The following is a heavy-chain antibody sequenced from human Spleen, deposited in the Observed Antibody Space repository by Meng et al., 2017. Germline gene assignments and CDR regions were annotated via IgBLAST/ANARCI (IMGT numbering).Heavy chain of an antibody. Sequence: QVQVGGCGAEVKEPGAAGKVSCKASGYTFISYAIHWVRQAPGQRLEWTGWINAGNGDTKHSQKFQGRVTITRDTSASTAYMELSSLSSEDTAVYYCAREGGSGDYYGSEAFDSWGQGTLVTVSS. CDR1: GYTFISYA. V-gene: IGHV1-3*01. CDR3: AREGGSGDYYGSEAFDS. CDR2: INAGNGDT. D-gene: IGHD1-26*01. J-gene: IGHJ4*02.